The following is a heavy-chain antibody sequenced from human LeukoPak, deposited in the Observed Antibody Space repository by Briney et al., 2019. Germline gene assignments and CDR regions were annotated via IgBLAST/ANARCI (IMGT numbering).Heavy chain of an antibody. Sequence: ASVKVSCKASGYTFTGYYLHWVRQAPGQGLEWMGWINPNSGGAKYAQKFQGRVTMTKDTSITTAYMEMNRLKSDDTAVYFCVKPSAYDQGHWGQGTRVTVSS. J-gene: IGHJ4*02. CDR2: INPNSGGA. D-gene: IGHD5-12*01. V-gene: IGHV1-2*02. CDR1: GYTFTGYY. CDR3: VKPSAYDQGH.